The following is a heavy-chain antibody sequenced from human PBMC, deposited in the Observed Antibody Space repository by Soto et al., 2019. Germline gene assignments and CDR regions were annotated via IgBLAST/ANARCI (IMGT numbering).Heavy chain of an antibody. CDR1: GGSISSYY. CDR3: ARLATNWFDP. D-gene: IGHD5-12*01. V-gene: IGHV4-59*08. CDR2: IYYSGST. Sequence: SETLSLTCTVSGGSISSYYWSWIRQPPGKGLEWIGYIYYSGSTNYNPSLKSRVTISVDTSKNQFSLKLSSVTAADTAVYYCARLATNWFDPGGQGTLVTVS. J-gene: IGHJ5*02.